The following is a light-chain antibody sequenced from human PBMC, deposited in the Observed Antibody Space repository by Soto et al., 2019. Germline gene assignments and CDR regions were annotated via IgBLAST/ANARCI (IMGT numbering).Light chain of an antibody. CDR1: QSVSSSY. J-gene: IGKJ2*01. CDR2: GAS. Sequence: EIVLTQSPGTLSLSPGERATLSCRASQSVSSSYLAWYQQKSDQAPRLLIYGASIRATGIPDRFSGSGSGTDFTLTISRLEPEDFAVYYCQQYGNSLYTFXQGTKADIK. V-gene: IGKV3-20*01. CDR3: QQYGNSLYT.